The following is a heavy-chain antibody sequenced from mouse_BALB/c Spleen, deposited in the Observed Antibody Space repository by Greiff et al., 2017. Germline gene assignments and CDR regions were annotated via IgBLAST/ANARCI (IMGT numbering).Heavy chain of an antibody. D-gene: IGHD2-2*01. CDR2: INPYNGDT. V-gene: IGHV1-37*01. CDR1: GYSFTGYF. J-gene: IGHJ4*01. CDR3: GRDYGYDESAMDY. Sequence: EVQGVESGPELVKPGASVKISCKASGYSFTGYFMNWVKQSHGKSLEWIGRINPYNGDTFYNQKFKGKATLTVDKSSSTAHMELLSLTSEDSAVYYCGRDYGYDESAMDYWGQGTSVTVSS.